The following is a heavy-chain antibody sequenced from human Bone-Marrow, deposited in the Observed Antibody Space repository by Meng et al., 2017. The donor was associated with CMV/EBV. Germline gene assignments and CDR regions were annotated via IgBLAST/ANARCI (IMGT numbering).Heavy chain of an antibody. D-gene: IGHD2-2*01. J-gene: IGHJ5*02. V-gene: IGHV1-69*05. CDR2: IIPIFGTA. Sequence: SVKVSCKASGGTFSSYAISWVRQAPGQGLEWMGRIIPIFGTANYAQKFQGRVTITTDESTSTAYMELSSLRSEDTAVYYCARDSLGYCSSTSCYGSGWFDPWGQGTLVTVSS. CDR3: ARDSLGYCSSTSCYGSGWFDP. CDR1: GGTFSSYA.